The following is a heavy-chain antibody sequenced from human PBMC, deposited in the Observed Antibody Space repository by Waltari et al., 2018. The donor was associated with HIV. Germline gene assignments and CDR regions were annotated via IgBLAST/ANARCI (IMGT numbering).Heavy chain of an antibody. CDR3: ARDSGSTRSFDS. CDR2: INTNTGIP. V-gene: IGHV7-4-1*02. CDR1: GYNFTKNA. D-gene: IGHD3-10*01. Sequence: QVQLVQSGSELKKPGASGRVSCQDSGYNFTKNAIDWVRQAPGQGLEWMGWINTNTGIPTYAQGFTGRFVFSLDTSVSTAFLQISSLKAEDTAVFYCARDSGSTRSFDSWGQGALVTVSS. J-gene: IGHJ4*02.